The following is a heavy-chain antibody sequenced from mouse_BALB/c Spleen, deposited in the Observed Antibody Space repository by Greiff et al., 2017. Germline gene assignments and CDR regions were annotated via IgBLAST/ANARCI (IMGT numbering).Heavy chain of an antibody. CDR2: ISSGSSTI. J-gene: IGHJ3*01. Sequence: EVQGVESGGGLVQPGGSRKLSCAASGFTFSSFGMHWVRQAPEKGLEWVAYISSGSSTIYYADTVKGRFTISRDNPKNTLFLQMTSLRSEDTAMYYCARSLNWDGFAYWGQGTLVTVSA. CDR3: ARSLNWDGFAY. D-gene: IGHD4-1*02. V-gene: IGHV5-17*02. CDR1: GFTFSSFG.